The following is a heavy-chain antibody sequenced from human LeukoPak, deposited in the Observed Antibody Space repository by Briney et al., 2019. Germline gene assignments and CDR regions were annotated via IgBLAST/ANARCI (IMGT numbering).Heavy chain of an antibody. CDR1: GLTFSSYA. V-gene: IGHV3-23*01. D-gene: IGHD4-17*01. Sequence: PVGSLRLSCAASGLTFSSYAMTWVRQAPGKGLEWVSSINNRGATTYYADSVKGRFTVSRDNSNDTLYLQMNSLRADDTAIYYCAKSWTVINYFDFWGQGTLVTVSS. CDR3: AKSWTVINYFDF. J-gene: IGHJ4*02. CDR2: INNRGATT.